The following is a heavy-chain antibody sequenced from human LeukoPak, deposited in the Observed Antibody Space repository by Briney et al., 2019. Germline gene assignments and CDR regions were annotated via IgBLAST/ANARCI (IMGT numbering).Heavy chain of an antibody. V-gene: IGHV1-18*01. CDR1: GYTFTSYG. CDR3: ARDRPVAGTDFDY. Sequence: ASVKVSCKASGYTFTSYGISWVRQAPGQGLEWMGWISAYNGNTKYAHKLQGRVTMTTDTSTSAAYMELRSLRSDDTAVYCCARDRPVAGTDFDYWGQGTLVTVSS. D-gene: IGHD6-19*01. CDR2: ISAYNGNT. J-gene: IGHJ4*02.